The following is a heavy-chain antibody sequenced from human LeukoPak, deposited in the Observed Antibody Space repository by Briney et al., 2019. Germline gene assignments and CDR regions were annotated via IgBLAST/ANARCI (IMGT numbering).Heavy chain of an antibody. V-gene: IGHV1-69*05. J-gene: IGHJ4*02. CDR3: ARGLYYVSSGYYPLLY. Sequence: SVTVSCKASGGTFSSYAISWVRQAPGQGLEWMGGIIPIFGTANYAQKFQGRVTITTDESTSTAYMELSSLKSEDTAVYYCARGLYYVSSGYYPLLYWGQGTLVTVSS. CDR2: IIPIFGTA. CDR1: GGTFSSYA. D-gene: IGHD3-22*01.